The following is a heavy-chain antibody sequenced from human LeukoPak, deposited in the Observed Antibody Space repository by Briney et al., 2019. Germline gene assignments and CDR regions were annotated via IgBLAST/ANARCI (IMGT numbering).Heavy chain of an antibody. CDR3: ARSGGYSSSWSL. V-gene: IGHV4-59*01. Sequence: PSETLSLTCTVSGGSISTYYWNWIRQPPGKGLEWIGYIPNSGITTYNPSLKSRVTISVDSSMSQFSLKLNSVTAADTAVYYCARSGGYSSSWSLWGQGTLVTVSS. CDR2: IPNSGIT. CDR1: GGSISTYY. D-gene: IGHD6-13*01. J-gene: IGHJ4*02.